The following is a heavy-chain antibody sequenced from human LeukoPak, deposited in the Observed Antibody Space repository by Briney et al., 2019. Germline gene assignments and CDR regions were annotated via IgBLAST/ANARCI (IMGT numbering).Heavy chain of an antibody. V-gene: IGHV3-48*04. CDR1: GSTFSTYS. CDR3: ARDRDWSFDY. CDR2: ISTSSNSI. D-gene: IGHD3/OR15-3a*01. Sequence: PGGSLRLSCAASGSTFSTYSMNWVRQAPGKGLEWVSYISTSSNSINYADSVKGRFTISRDNAKNSLYLEMNSLRAGDTAIYYCARDRDWSFDYWGQGTLVTVSS. J-gene: IGHJ4*02.